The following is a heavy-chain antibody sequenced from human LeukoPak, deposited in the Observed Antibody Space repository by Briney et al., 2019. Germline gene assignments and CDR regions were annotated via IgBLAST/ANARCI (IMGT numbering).Heavy chain of an antibody. CDR3: ARDTDYGGHCPDY. CDR2: INPNSGGT. J-gene: IGHJ4*02. V-gene: IGHV1-2*02. CDR1: GYTFTGYY. Sequence: GASVKVSCKASGYTFTGYYMQWVRQAPGQGLEWMGWINPNSGGTKFAQKFQGRVTMTRDMSINTAYMELSSLRSDDTAVYYCARDTDYGGHCPDYWGQGTLVTVSS. D-gene: IGHD4-23*01.